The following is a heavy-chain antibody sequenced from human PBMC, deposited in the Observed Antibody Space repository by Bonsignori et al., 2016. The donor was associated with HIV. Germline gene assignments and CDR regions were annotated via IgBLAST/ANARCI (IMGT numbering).Heavy chain of an antibody. V-gene: IGHV3-43D*04. CDR3: AKGLGIGSFYFFDY. CDR2: ISWNGGST. D-gene: IGHD3-16*01. Sequence: GESLKISCAASGFTFDDYAMHWVRQAPGKGLEWVSLISWNGGSTSYADSVKGRFTISRDNSKNSLYLQMNSLTAEDTALYYCAKGLGIGSFYFFDYWGQGTLVTVSS. CDR1: GFTFDDYA. J-gene: IGHJ4*02.